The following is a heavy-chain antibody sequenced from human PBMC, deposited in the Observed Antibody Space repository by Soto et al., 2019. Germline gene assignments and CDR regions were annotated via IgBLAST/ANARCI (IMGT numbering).Heavy chain of an antibody. V-gene: IGHV3-30-3*01. D-gene: IGHD6-19*01. CDR1: GFTFSSYA. CDR2: ISYDGSNK. J-gene: IGHJ6*02. Sequence: PGGSLRLSCAASGFTFSSYAMHWVRQAPGKGLEWVAGISYDGSNKYYADSVKGRFTISRDNSKNTLYLQMNSLRAEDTAVYYCARDIGSSGEGGMDVWGQGTTVTVSS. CDR3: ARDIGSSGEGGMDV.